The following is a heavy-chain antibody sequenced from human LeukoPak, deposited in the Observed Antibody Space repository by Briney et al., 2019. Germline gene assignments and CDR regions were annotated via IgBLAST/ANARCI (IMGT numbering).Heavy chain of an antibody. D-gene: IGHD1-26*01. CDR2: INPNSGGT. Sequence: ASVKVSCKASGYTFTGYYMHWVRQAPGQGLEWMGWINPNSGGTNYAQKFQGRVTMTRATSISTAYMELRRLRSDDPAVYYCAREPGGGSQQAFQSRGQGTMPTVSS. J-gene: IGHJ3*02. CDR3: AREPGGGSQQAFQS. V-gene: IGHV1-2*02. CDR1: GYTFTGYY.